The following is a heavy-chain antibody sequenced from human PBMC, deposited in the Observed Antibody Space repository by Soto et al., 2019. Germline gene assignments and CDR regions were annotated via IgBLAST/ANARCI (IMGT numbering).Heavy chain of an antibody. V-gene: IGHV4-39*01. D-gene: IGHD5-18*01. CDR3: ARGAIQLWFRGMDV. Sequence: PSETLSLTCTVSGGSISSRSYYWGWIRQPPGKGLEWIGSIYYSGSTYYNPSLKSRVTISVDTSKNQFSLKLSSVTAADTAVYYCARGAIQLWFRGMDVWGQGTTVTVSS. J-gene: IGHJ6*02. CDR1: GGSISSRSYY. CDR2: IYYSGST.